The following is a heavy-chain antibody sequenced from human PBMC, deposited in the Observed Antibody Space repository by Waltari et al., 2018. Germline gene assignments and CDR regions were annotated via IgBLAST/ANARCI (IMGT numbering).Heavy chain of an antibody. CDR2: INSDGRTT. Sequence: EVQLVESGGGLVQHGGSLRLSCAASGFTFSSSYMYWVRKAPGKGLVWVSRINSDGRTTTYADSVKGRFTISRDNAKSTLYLQMNSLRAEDTAVYYCTRGISGAGFNWGQGTLVTVSS. D-gene: IGHD6-13*01. CDR3: TRGISGAGFN. J-gene: IGHJ4*02. CDR1: GFTFSSSY. V-gene: IGHV3-74*03.